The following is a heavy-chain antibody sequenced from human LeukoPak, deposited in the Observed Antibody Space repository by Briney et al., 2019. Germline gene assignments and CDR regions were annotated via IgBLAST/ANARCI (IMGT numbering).Heavy chain of an antibody. CDR3: ARAGYDFWSGYFPSEFDY. CDR1: GGSISSGGYY. D-gene: IGHD3-3*01. Sequence: PSQTLSLTCTVSGGSISSGGYYWSWIRQHPGKGLEWIGYIYHSGSTYYNPSLKSRVTISVDTSKNQFSLKLSSVTAADTAVYYCARAGYDFWSGYFPSEFDYWGQGTLVTVSS. CDR2: IYHSGST. J-gene: IGHJ4*02. V-gene: IGHV4-31*03.